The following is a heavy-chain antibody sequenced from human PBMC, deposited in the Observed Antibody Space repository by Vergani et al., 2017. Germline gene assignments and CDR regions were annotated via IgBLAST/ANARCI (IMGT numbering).Heavy chain of an antibody. D-gene: IGHD3-3*01. J-gene: IGHJ6*02. CDR1: GYTFTSYY. CDR2: INPSGGST. CDR3: ARDSDGVVQAYGMDV. Sequence: QVQLVQSGAEVKKPGASVKVSCKVSGYTFTSYYMHWVRQAPGQGLEWMGIINPSGGSTSYAQKFQGRVTMTRDTSTSTVYMELSSLRSEDTAVYYCARDSDGVVQAYGMDVWGQGTTVTVSS. V-gene: IGHV1-46*01.